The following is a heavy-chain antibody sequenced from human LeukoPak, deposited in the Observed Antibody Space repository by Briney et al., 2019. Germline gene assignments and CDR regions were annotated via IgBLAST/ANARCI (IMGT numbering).Heavy chain of an antibody. J-gene: IGHJ4*02. CDR2: ISISSSYL. D-gene: IGHD6-19*01. CDR1: GFSFSSYS. CDR3: AGGGEQWLVDFDY. V-gene: IGHV3-21*01. Sequence: PGGSLRLSCAPSGFSFSSYSMNWVRQAPGKGLEWVSSISISSSYLYYPAPLKGRFAISRDNAKNSLYLQMNSLRAEDTAVYYCAGGGEQWLVDFDYWGQGTLVTVSS.